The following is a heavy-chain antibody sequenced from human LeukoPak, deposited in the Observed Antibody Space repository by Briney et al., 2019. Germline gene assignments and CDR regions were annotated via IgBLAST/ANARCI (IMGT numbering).Heavy chain of an antibody. CDR2: INHSGST. CDR3: ARQAISRIVVVPAAIRQGWFDP. J-gene: IGHJ5*02. CDR1: GGSFSGYY. D-gene: IGHD2-2*02. V-gene: IGHV4-34*01. Sequence: SETLSLTCAVYGGSFSGYYWSWIRQPPGKGLEWIGEINHSGSTNYNPSLKSRVTISVDTSKNQFSLKLSSVTAADTAVYYCARQAISRIVVVPAAIRQGWFDPWGQGTLVTVSS.